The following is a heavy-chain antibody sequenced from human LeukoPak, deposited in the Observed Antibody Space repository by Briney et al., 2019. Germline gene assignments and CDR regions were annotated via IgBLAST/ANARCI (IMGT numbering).Heavy chain of an antibody. Sequence: PSETLSLTCTVSGGSISSSSYYWGWIRQPPGKGLEWIGSIYYSGSTYYNPSLKSRVTISVDTSKNQFSLKLSSVTAADTAVYYCARQGYDSSGYYSHFDYWGQGTLVTVSS. J-gene: IGHJ4*02. V-gene: IGHV4-39*01. CDR3: ARQGYDSSGYYSHFDY. CDR2: IYYSGST. D-gene: IGHD3-22*01. CDR1: GGSISSSSYY.